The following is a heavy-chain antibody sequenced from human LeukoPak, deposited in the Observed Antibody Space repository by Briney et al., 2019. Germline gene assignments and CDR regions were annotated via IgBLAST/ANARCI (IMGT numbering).Heavy chain of an antibody. CDR2: INTDGSST. D-gene: IGHD1-26*01. J-gene: IGHJ3*02. CDR3: VREGRRGAFDI. Sequence: GGSLRLSCAASGFTFNAYWVHWVRQAPGKGLVWVSRINTDGSSTTYADSVKGRFTISRDSAKSKLYLQMNGLRAEDTAVYYCVREGRRGAFDIWGQGTMVTVSS. V-gene: IGHV3-74*01. CDR1: GFTFNAYW.